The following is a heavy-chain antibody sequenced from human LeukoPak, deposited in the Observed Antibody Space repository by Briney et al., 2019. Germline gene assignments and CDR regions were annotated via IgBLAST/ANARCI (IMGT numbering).Heavy chain of an antibody. V-gene: IGHV4-61*01. D-gene: IGHD5-18*01. J-gene: IGHJ4*02. CDR2: IYYSGST. CDR1: GYSISSGYY. Sequence: SETLSLTCTVSGYSISSGYYWSWIRQPPGKGLEWIGYIYYSGSTNYNPSLKSRVTISVDTSKNQFSLKLSSVTAADTAVYYCARVGGGYSYGYYFDYWGQGTLVTVSS. CDR3: ARVGGGYSYGYYFDY.